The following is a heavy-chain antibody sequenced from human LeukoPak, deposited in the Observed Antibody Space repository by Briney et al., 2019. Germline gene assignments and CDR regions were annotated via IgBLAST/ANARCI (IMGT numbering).Heavy chain of an antibody. V-gene: IGHV4-59*12. J-gene: IGHJ4*02. Sequence: SETLSLTCSVSGGSISSTYWSWIRQPPGKGLEWIGYIHYSGSTNYKSPLKSRVTMSGDTSKNQFSLKLSSVTAADTAVYYCARDRPGGSSLDYWGQGTLVTVSS. D-gene: IGHD6-13*01. CDR2: IHYSGST. CDR3: ARDRPGGSSLDY. CDR1: GGSISSTY.